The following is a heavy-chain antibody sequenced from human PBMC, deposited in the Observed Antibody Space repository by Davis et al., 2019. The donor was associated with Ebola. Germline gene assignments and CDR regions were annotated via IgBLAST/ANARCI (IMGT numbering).Heavy chain of an antibody. CDR1: GFTFEVYA. CDR3: ARDERRWLRYGMDV. CDR2: VSWHSGSI. V-gene: IGHV3-9*01. D-gene: IGHD5-24*01. J-gene: IGHJ6*04. Sequence: SLKISCAASGFTFEVYAMHWVRQTPGKGLEWVSGVSWHSGSIGYADSVKGRFTISRDNAKNSLYLQMNSLRAEDTAVYYCARDERRWLRYGMDVWGKGTTVTVS.